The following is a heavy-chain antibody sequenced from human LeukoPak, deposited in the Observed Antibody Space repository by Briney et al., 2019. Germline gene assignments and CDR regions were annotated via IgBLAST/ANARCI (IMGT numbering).Heavy chain of an antibody. CDR3: ARDLGLYYGSGSYYEFWFDP. CDR2: ISAYNGNT. J-gene: IGHJ5*02. V-gene: IGHV1-18*01. Sequence: ASVKVSCEASGYTFTSYGISWVRQAPGQGLEWMGWISAYNGNTNYAQKLQGRVTMTTDTSTSTAYMELRSLRSDDTAVYYCARDLGLYYGSGSYYEFWFDPWGQGTLVTVSS. CDR1: GYTFTSYG. D-gene: IGHD3-10*01.